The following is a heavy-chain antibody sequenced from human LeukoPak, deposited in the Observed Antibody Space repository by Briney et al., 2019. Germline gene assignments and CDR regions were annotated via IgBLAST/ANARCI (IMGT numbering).Heavy chain of an antibody. Sequence: GESLKISCKGSGYSFTSYWVGWVRQMPGKGLEWMGIIYPADSDTRYSPSFQGQVTISADKSISTAYLQWSSLKASDTAMYYCARGIVDPRLYYYYYMDVWGKGTTVTVSS. CDR1: GYSFTSYW. J-gene: IGHJ6*03. CDR3: ARGIVDPRLYYYYYMDV. D-gene: IGHD2-15*01. CDR2: IYPADSDT. V-gene: IGHV5-51*01.